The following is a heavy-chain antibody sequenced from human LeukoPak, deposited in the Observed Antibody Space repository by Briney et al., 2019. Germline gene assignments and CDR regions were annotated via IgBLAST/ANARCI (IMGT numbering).Heavy chain of an antibody. Sequence: GESLKISCKGSGYSFTTYLIGWVRQMPGKGLEWMGIIYPGDSDTRYSPSFQGQVTISADKSIGTAYLQWSSLKASDTAMYYCARARYCSGGSCYAEYWGQGTLVTVSS. CDR1: GYSFTTYL. CDR2: IYPGDSDT. CDR3: ARARYCSGGSCYAEY. D-gene: IGHD2-15*01. V-gene: IGHV5-51*01. J-gene: IGHJ4*02.